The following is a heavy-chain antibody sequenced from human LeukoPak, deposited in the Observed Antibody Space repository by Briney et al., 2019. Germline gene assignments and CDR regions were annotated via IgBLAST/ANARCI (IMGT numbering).Heavy chain of an antibody. CDR2: IGGSGGST. CDR1: GFTFNSYG. CDR3: ARASGGELIIDY. Sequence: GGSLRLSCAASGFTFNSYGMNWVRQAPGKGLEWVSSIGGSGGSTDYADSVKGRFTISRDNAKNSLYLQMNSLRAEDTAVYYCARASGGELIIDYWGQGTLVTVSS. D-gene: IGHD1-26*01. J-gene: IGHJ4*02. V-gene: IGHV3-21*01.